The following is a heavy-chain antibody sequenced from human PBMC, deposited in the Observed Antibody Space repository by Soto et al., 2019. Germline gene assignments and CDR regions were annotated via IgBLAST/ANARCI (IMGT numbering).Heavy chain of an antibody. CDR1: GYTLTELS. CDR3: ATGKYNWNYVRYSYYGMDV. CDR2: FDPEDGET. Sequence: QVQLVQSGAEVKKPGASVKVSCKVSGYTLTELSMHWVRQAPGKGLEWMGGFDPEDGETIYAQKFQGRVTMTEDTSTYTAYMELSSLRSEDTAVYYCATGKYNWNYVRYSYYGMDVWGQGTTVTVSS. D-gene: IGHD1-7*01. J-gene: IGHJ6*02. V-gene: IGHV1-24*01.